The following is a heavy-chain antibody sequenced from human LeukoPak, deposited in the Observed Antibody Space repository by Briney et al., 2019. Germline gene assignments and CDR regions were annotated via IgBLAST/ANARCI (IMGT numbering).Heavy chain of an antibody. J-gene: IGHJ4*02. Sequence: PGGSLRLSCAASGFTFSSYSMNWVRQAPGKGLEWVSSISSSSSYIYYADSVKGRFTISRDNAKKSLYLQMNSLRVEDTAVYYCARDRSRIVVGTSDYWGQGTLVTVSS. CDR2: ISSSSSYI. D-gene: IGHD3-22*01. CDR3: ARDRSRIVVGTSDY. V-gene: IGHV3-21*01. CDR1: GFTFSSYS.